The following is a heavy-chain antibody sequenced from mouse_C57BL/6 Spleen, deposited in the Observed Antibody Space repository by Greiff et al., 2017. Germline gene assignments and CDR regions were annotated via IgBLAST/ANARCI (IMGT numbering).Heavy chain of an antibody. D-gene: IGHD2-4*01. CDR3: ARRGDMSDYDGAWFAY. Sequence: QVQLQQSGAELVRPGTSVKVSCKASGYAFTNYLIEWVKQRPGQGLEWIGVINPGSGGTNYNEKFKGKATLTADKSSSTAYMQLSSLTSEDSAVYFCARRGDMSDYDGAWFAYWGQGTLVTVSA. V-gene: IGHV1-54*01. J-gene: IGHJ3*01. CDR2: INPGSGGT. CDR1: GYAFTNYL.